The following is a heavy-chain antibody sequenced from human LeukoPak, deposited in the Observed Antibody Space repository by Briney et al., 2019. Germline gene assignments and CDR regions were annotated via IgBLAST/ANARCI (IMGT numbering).Heavy chain of an antibody. V-gene: IGHV7-4-1*02. J-gene: IGHJ4*02. CDR1: GYTFTNYS. Sequence: ASVMVFCKAAGYTFTNYSLNWVRQAPGQGLEWMGWIDTNTGNPTYAQGFIGRFVFSLDTSVTTAYLQISSLKAEDTAVYYCARGYDTTGYFSYWGQGTLVAVSS. D-gene: IGHD3-22*01. CDR2: IDTNTGNP. CDR3: ARGYDTTGYFSY.